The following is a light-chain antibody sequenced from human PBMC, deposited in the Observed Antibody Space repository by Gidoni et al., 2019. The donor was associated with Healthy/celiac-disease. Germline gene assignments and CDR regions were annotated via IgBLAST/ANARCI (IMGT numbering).Light chain of an antibody. CDR2: DAS. V-gene: IGKV3-11*01. CDR1: RSVSSY. J-gene: IGKJ4*01. Sequence: EIVLTQSPATLSLSPGERATIYCMASRSVSSYLAWYQQKPGQAPRLLIYDASNRATGIPARFSGSGSGTDFTLTISSLEPDDVAVYYCQQRSNWPPTFGGGTKVEIK. CDR3: QQRSNWPPT.